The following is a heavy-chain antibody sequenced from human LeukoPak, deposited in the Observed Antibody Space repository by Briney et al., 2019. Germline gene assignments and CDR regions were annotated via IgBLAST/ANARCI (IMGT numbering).Heavy chain of an antibody. V-gene: IGHV1-69*04. Sequence: KVSCKASGGTFSSYAISWVRQAPGQGLEWMGRIIPILGIANYAQKFQGRVTITADKSTSTAYMELSSLRSEDTAVYYCARAVAGTGAYYYYYGMDVWGQGTTVTVSS. CDR3: ARAVAGTGAYYYYYGMDV. D-gene: IGHD6-19*01. J-gene: IGHJ6*02. CDR2: IIPILGIA. CDR1: GGTFSSYA.